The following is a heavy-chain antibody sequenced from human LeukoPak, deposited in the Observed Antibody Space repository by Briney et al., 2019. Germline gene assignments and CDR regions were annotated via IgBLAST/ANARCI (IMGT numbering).Heavy chain of an antibody. D-gene: IGHD2-8*01. Sequence: SETLSLTCTVSGGSISSYYWSWIRQPPGKGLEWIGYIYYSGSTNYNPSLMSRVTISVDTSKNQFSLKLSSVTAADTAVYYCARAAADIVLMVRYYYMDVWGKGTTVTVSS. CDR2: IYYSGST. CDR3: ARAAADIVLMVRYYYMDV. CDR1: GGSISSYY. J-gene: IGHJ6*03. V-gene: IGHV4-59*01.